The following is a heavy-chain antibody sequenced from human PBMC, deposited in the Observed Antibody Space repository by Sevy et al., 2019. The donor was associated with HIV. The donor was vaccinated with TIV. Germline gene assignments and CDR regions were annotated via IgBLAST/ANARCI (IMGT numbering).Heavy chain of an antibody. Sequence: GGSLRLSCTTSGFIFDDYAMSWFRQAPGKGLEWVAFITRNSYEAYGGTTDYAASVKGRFIISRDDSKSIAYLQMNSLKTEDTAVYYCARGLATADTPEYYFDSCGQGTLVTVSS. CDR2: ITRNSYEAYGGTT. CDR1: GFIFDDYA. CDR3: ARGLATADTPEYYFDS. J-gene: IGHJ4*02. D-gene: IGHD5-12*01. V-gene: IGHV3-49*03.